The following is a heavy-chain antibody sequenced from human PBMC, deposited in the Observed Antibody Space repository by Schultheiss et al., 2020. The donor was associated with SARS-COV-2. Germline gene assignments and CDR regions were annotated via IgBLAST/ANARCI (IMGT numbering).Heavy chain of an antibody. J-gene: IGHJ6*02. Sequence: GGSLRLSCAASGFSFSAYAMYWVRQSTGKGLEWVAVISYDGSNKYYADSVQGRFTISRDWSKGTLYLQMNSLRAEDTAVYYCARTQGYGIQLLSLDVWGQGTTVTVSS. V-gene: IGHV3-30-3*01. D-gene: IGHD2-2*01. CDR1: GFSFSAYA. CDR3: ARTQGYGIQLLSLDV. CDR2: ISYDGSNK.